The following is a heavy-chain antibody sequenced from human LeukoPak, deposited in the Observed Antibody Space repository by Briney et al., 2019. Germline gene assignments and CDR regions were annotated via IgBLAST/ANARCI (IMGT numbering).Heavy chain of an antibody. Sequence: SETLSLTCTVSVGSLNRYYWSWIRQPAGEGLEWIGRIYTSERTKYNPSLKSRVTMSVDTSNNQFCLKLSSATAADTAVYYCARELPYEYVWGSYRPLAFDIWGQGTMVTVSS. CDR3: ARELPYEYVWGSYRPLAFDI. CDR2: IYTSERT. CDR1: VGSLNRYY. V-gene: IGHV4-4*07. J-gene: IGHJ3*02. D-gene: IGHD3-16*02.